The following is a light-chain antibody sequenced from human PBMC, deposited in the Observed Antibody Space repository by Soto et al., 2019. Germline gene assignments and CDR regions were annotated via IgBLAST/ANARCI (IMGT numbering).Light chain of an antibody. Sequence: QSALTQPASVSGSPGQSITISCTGNSSDVGGYNYVSWYQQHPGRAPQLMIYDVSNRPSGVSNRFSGSRSGNTASLTISGLQAEDEADYYCSSYATSTTVLFGGGTKLTVL. CDR2: DVS. V-gene: IGLV2-14*03. J-gene: IGLJ2*01. CDR1: SSDVGGYNY. CDR3: SSYATSTTVL.